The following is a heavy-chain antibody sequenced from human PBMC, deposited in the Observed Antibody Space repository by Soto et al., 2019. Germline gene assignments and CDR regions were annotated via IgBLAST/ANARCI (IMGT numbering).Heavy chain of an antibody. V-gene: IGHV3-74*03. CDR1: GFTFTHYR. D-gene: IGHD3-16*01. Sequence: EVQLVESGGGFVQPGGSLRLSCAASGFTFTHYRIHWVRQPPGKGLEWVGRINSDGARIEYGDSVKGRFTISRDNAHNMVFLQMNSLTDEDSGVYFCARAGDGNDVQDFWGQGTLVTVSS. CDR3: ARAGDGNDVQDF. J-gene: IGHJ4*02. CDR2: INSDGARI.